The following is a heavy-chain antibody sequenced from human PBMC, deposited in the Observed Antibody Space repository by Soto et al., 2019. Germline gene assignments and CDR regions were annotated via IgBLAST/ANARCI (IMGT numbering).Heavy chain of an antibody. CDR2: IYYSGST. V-gene: IGHV4-31*03. CDR1: GGSISSGGYY. J-gene: IGHJ6*02. D-gene: IGHD3-22*01. CDR3: ARAPSSGYYPYYYGMDV. Sequence: SETLSLTCTVSGGSISSGGYYWSWIRQHPGKGLEWIGYIYYSGSTYYNPSLKSRVTISVDTSKNQFSLKLSSVTAADTAVYYRARAPSSGYYPYYYGMDVWGQGTTVTVSS.